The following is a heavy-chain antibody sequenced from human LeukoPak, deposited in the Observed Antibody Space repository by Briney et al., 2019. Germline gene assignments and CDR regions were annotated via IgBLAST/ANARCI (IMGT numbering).Heavy chain of an antibody. J-gene: IGHJ6*03. CDR1: GGSISSSNW. CDR3: ARETSQKGAHYMDV. D-gene: IGHD3-16*01. V-gene: IGHV4-4*02. Sequence: SGTLSLTCVVSGGSISSSNWWSWVRQPPGKGREWIGEIYHSGSTNYNSSLKSRVTISVDKSKNQFSLKLSSVTAADTAVYYCARETSQKGAHYMDVWGKGTTVTISS. CDR2: IYHSGST.